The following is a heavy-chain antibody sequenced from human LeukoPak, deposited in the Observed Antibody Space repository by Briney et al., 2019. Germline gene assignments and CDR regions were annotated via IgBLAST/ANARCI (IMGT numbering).Heavy chain of an antibody. CDR3: ARGRYSSSWYY. V-gene: IGHV4-59*11. CDR1: GGSISSHY. Sequence: SETPSLTCTVSGGSISSHYWSWIRQPPGKGLEWIGYIFYSGNTNYNPSLKSRVTISIDTSKTQFSLKLSSVTAADTAVYYCARGRYSSSWYYWGQGALVTVSS. J-gene: IGHJ4*02. CDR2: IFYSGNT. D-gene: IGHD6-13*01.